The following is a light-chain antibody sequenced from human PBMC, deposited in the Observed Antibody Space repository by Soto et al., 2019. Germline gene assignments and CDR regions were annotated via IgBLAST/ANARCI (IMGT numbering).Light chain of an antibody. CDR1: QSVSSSY. CDR2: GAS. J-gene: IGKJ2*01. Sequence: EIVLTQSTGTLSLSPGERATISCRASQSVSSSYLDWYQHKPGQAPRLLIYGASSRATGIPDRFSGSGSGTDFTLTISRLEAEDVAVYYCQQYGSSPGTFGQGTKLEIK. V-gene: IGKV3-20*01. CDR3: QQYGSSPGT.